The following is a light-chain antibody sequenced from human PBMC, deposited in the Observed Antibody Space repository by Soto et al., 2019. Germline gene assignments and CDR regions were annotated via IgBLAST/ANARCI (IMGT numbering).Light chain of an antibody. CDR1: QSVSSN. V-gene: IGKV3-15*01. CDR2: DAS. J-gene: IGKJ1*01. CDR3: QQYNAWRT. Sequence: EIVMTQSPATLSVSPGERVTLSCRASQSVSSNLAWYQQKPGQVPRLLIYDASTRATGVPARFSGSGSGTEFTLTISSLQSEDCAVYYCQQYNAWRTFGQGTKVEIK.